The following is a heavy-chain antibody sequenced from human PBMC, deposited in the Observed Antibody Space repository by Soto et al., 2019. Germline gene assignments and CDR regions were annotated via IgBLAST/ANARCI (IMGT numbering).Heavy chain of an antibody. D-gene: IGHD3-10*01. CDR1: GYTFSTYA. J-gene: IGHJ4*02. V-gene: IGHV1-3*05. CDR3: ARGNVRGGCLDY. CDR2: FNGGNGNI. Sequence: QVQLVQSGAEERKPGASVKVSCKASGYTFSTYAMHWVRRAPGQSLEWMGWFNGGNGNIKYSQKFEGRVTITTDTAASTAYMELIMLRSEDTAVYYCARGNVRGGCLDYWGQGTLVSVSS.